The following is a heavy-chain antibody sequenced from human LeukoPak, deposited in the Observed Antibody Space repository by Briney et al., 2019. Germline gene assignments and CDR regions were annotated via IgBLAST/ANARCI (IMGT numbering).Heavy chain of an antibody. Sequence: PGRSLRLSCAASGFTFSSYGMHWVRQAPGKGLEWVAVISYDGSNKYYADSVKGRFTISRDNAKNSLYLQMNSLRAEDTAVYYCARDRTYCSGGRCYDLFDIWGQGAMVTVSS. CDR3: ARDRTYCSGGRCYDLFDI. J-gene: IGHJ3*02. D-gene: IGHD2-15*01. V-gene: IGHV3-30*03. CDR2: ISYDGSNK. CDR1: GFTFSSYG.